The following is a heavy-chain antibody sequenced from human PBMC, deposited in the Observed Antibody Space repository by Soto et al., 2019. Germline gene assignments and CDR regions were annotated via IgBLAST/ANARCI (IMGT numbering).Heavy chain of an antibody. CDR1: GITSRFFD. V-gene: IGHV3-30*18. CDR3: GKDAYTPNRTTARDARGLDH. D-gene: IGHD4-17*01. Sequence: PGGSLRLSCEASGITSRFFDMHLVRKTPGKGQEWVPIVSRGRNKKDYGDSVKGRFAVAGDNYKSTLYLQMVRVISDDTAVYYCGKDAYTPNRTTARDARGLDHWGVGALVTVSS. J-gene: IGHJ4*02. CDR2: VSRGRNKK.